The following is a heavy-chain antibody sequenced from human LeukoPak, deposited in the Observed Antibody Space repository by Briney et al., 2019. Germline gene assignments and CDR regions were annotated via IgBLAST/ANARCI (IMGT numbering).Heavy chain of an antibody. CDR2: INHSGST. J-gene: IGHJ4*02. V-gene: IGHV4-34*01. Sequence: SETLSLTCAVYGGSFSGYYWSWIRQPPGKGLEWIGEINHSGSTNYNPSLKSRVTISVDTSKNQFSLKLSSVTAADTAVYYCASVSYYYDSSGYPSAFDYWGQGTLVTVSS. D-gene: IGHD3-22*01. CDR3: ASVSYYYDSSGYPSAFDY. CDR1: GGSFSGYY.